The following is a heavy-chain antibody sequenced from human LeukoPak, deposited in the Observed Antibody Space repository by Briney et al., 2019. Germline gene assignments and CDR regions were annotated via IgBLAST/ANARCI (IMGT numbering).Heavy chain of an antibody. Sequence: SETLSLTCTVSGGSISSYYWSWIRQPPGKGLERIGNIYYSGSTNYNPSLKSRVTISVDTSKNQFSLKLSSVTAADTAVYYCARSYYYGSGSYYNWFDPWGQGTLVTVSS. CDR3: ARSYYYGSGSYYNWFDP. D-gene: IGHD3-10*01. V-gene: IGHV4-59*01. CDR1: GGSISSYY. CDR2: IYYSGST. J-gene: IGHJ5*02.